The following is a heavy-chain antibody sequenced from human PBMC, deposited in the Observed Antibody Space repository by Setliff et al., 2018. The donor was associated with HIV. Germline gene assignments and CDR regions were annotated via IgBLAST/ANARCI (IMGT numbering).Heavy chain of an antibody. CDR3: ARDYMKQLTYFDY. Sequence: SETLSLTCAVYGASFSGYYWSWIRQPPGKGLEWLGEIYHSGTANYNSSLKSRITMSVDTSKSQFSLKLSSVTAADTAVYYCARDYMKQLTYFDYWGQGTLVTVSS. D-gene: IGHD6-13*01. V-gene: IGHV4-34*10. CDR2: IYHSGTA. J-gene: IGHJ4*02. CDR1: GASFSGYY.